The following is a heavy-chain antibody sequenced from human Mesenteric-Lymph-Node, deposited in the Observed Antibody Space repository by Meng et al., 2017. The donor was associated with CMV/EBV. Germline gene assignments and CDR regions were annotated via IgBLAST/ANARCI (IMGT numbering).Heavy chain of an antibody. CDR1: GDTFSSYA. J-gene: IGHJ5*02. V-gene: IGHV7-4-1*02. Sequence: SGDTFSSYAMSWVRQVPGQGLEWMGGINTNPGKPTYAQNFKGRVVFSSDTSVSTVYLQISSLKAEDTAVYYCARRRCTLAARAEWFVHWGQGTMVTVSS. CDR2: INTNPGKP. CDR3: ARRRCTLAARAEWFVH. D-gene: IGHD3-16*02.